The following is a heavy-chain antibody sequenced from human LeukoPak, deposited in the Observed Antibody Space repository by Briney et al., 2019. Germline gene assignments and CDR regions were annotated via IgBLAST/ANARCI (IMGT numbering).Heavy chain of an antibody. D-gene: IGHD1-26*01. V-gene: IGHV1-69*17. CDR3: ARDAGVGAAPEDAFDI. CDR2: XXXIFCIA. Sequence: SVXXSCKXXGGTFTSYAISGVRQAPGQGGEWXGXXXXIFCIANDAQKFQGRVTIPPDKSTSTAYMELSSLRSEDTAVYYCARDAGVGAAPEDAFDIWGQGTMVTVSS. CDR1: GGTFTSYA. J-gene: IGHJ3*02.